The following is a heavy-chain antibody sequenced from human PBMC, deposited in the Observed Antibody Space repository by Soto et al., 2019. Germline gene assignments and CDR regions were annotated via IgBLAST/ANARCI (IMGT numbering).Heavy chain of an antibody. V-gene: IGHV1-69*01. CDR1: GGPFNTFG. CDR2: IIPKYGTT. D-gene: IGHD2-2*01. CDR3: ARTRQRRPVFYVDY. Sequence: QVQLMQSGAEVTKRGSSVKVSCKASGGPFNTFGSSGVRQAPGQGLEWMGGIIPKYGTTNYARRFQGRVTITADESTTTAYLELSSLRHDDTAIYYCARTRQRRPVFYVDYWGQGTPISVTS. J-gene: IGHJ4*02.